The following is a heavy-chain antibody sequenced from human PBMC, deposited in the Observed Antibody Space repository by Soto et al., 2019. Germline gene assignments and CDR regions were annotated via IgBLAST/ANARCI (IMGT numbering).Heavy chain of an antibody. D-gene: IGHD3-9*01. CDR1: GYAFLNYG. Sequence: QAQLVQSGAEVSKPGASVKVSCKASGYAFLNYGISWVRQAPGQGLEWMGWISPYNGNRNSAEDFQGRLSLNTDTSTTTAYMELRGLRPDDTAVYFCARDFGDLTGNVVKGDIDCWGQGTLVTVSP. CDR3: ARDFGDLTGNVVKGDIDC. J-gene: IGHJ4*02. V-gene: IGHV1-18*04. CDR2: ISPYNGNR.